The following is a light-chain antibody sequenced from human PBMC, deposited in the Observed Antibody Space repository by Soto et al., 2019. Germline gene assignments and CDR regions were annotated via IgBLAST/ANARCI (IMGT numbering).Light chain of an antibody. J-gene: IGLJ1*01. V-gene: IGLV2-14*03. CDR1: SSDVGGYNF. CDR3: SSYTTSTTVV. CDR2: EVS. Sequence: QSALTQPASVFGSPGQSITFSCTGTSSDVGGYNFVSWYQQHPGKAPKLMIYEVSSRPSGVSNRFPGSKSGNTASLTISGLQPEDEADYYCSSYTTSTTVVFGTGTKVTVL.